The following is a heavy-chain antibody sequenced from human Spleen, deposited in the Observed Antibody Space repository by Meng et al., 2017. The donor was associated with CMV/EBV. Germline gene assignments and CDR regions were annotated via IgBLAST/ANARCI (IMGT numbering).Heavy chain of an antibody. D-gene: IGHD3-22*01. V-gene: IGHV3-11*01. Sequence: GESLKISCAVSGFTFSDYYLGWIQKAPGKGLEWISYISHSGSTMYYADSVQGRFTVSRDNAKDSLYLQMNSLRAEDTAVYYCAKGQFFYESGGYLILDSWGQGTLVTVSS. CDR2: ISHSGSTM. CDR1: GFTFSDYY. CDR3: AKGQFFYESGGYLILDS. J-gene: IGHJ4*02.